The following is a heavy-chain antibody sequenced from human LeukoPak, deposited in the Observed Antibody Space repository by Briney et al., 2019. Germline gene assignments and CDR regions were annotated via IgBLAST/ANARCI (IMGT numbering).Heavy chain of an antibody. D-gene: IGHD3-3*01. CDR3: ARGVVRGVFQH. V-gene: IGHV1-69*05. Sequence: GASVTVSCKASGGTFSSYAISWVRQAPGQGLEWLGGIIPIFGTANYAQKFQGRVTITTDEPTSTAYMELSSLRSEDTAVYYCARGVVRGVFQHWGQGTLVTVSP. CDR1: GGTFSSYA. J-gene: IGHJ1*01. CDR2: IIPIFGTA.